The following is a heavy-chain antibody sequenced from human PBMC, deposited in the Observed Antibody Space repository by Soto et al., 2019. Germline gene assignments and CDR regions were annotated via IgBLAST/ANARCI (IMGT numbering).Heavy chain of an antibody. V-gene: IGHV3-48*03. CDR2: ISKSGIDI. CDR3: APRKYGSFNIGAFDI. Sequence: EVQLVESGGGLVQPGGSLRLSCAASGFTFSTYEMNRVRQAPGKGLEWVSYISKSGIDIYYADSVKGRFTISRDNANNSLYLQMNSLRAEDTAVYYCAPRKYGSFNIGAFDIWGQGTMVTVSS. CDR1: GFTFSTYE. D-gene: IGHD1-26*01. J-gene: IGHJ3*02.